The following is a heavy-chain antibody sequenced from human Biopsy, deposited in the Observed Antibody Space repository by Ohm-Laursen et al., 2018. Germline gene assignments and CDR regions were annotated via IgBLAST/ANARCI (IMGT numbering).Heavy chain of an antibody. CDR1: GGSFSGYY. J-gene: IGHJ3*02. CDR3: ARLTGDYIWGNWRINHGPFDI. V-gene: IGHV4-34*01. D-gene: IGHD3-16*01. Sequence: SETLSLTWAVSGGSFSGYYWSWIRQTPGKGLEWIGEVSHSGSTNYNPSLKSRVTISVDTSRNQFSLNLSSVTAADTAVYYCARLTGDYIWGNWRINHGPFDIWDQGTSVTVSS. CDR2: VSHSGST.